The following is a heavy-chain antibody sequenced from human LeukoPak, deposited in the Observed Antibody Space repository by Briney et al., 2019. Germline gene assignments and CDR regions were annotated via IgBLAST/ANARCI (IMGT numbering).Heavy chain of an antibody. J-gene: IGHJ4*02. CDR1: GGTFSSYA. CDR2: IIPIFGTA. D-gene: IGHD3-3*01. CDR3: AREGMLSGYDFWSGPLRYFDY. Sequence: ASVKVSCKASGGTFSSYAISWVRQAPGQGLEWMGGIIPIFGTANYAQKFQGRVTITADESTSTAYMELSSLRAEDTAVYYCAREGMLSGYDFWSGPLRYFDYWGQGTLVTVSS. V-gene: IGHV1-69*13.